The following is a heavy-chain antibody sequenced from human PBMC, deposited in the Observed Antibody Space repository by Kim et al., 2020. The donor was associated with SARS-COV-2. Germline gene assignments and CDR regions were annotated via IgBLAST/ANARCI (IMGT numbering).Heavy chain of an antibody. D-gene: IGHD3-22*01. V-gene: IGHV1-69*13. CDR1: GGTFSSYA. CDR2: IIPIFGTA. CDR3: ARGVLGYYDSSGYPYFDY. J-gene: IGHJ4*02. Sequence: SVKVSCKASGGTFSSYAISWVRQAPGQGLEWMGGIIPIFGTANYAQKFQGRVTITADESTSTAYMELSSLRSEDTAVYYCARGVLGYYDSSGYPYFDYWGQGTLVTVSS.